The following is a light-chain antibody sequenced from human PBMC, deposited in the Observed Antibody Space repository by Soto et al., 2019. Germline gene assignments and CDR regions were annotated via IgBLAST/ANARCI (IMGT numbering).Light chain of an antibody. CDR2: QAS. Sequence: DIQMTHSPSTLSASVGDRVTITCRASQSISSWLAWYQQKPGKAPKLLIYQASSLQSGVPSRFSGSGSGTEFTLTISSLQPDDFATYYCRSGVTFGGGTKVEIK. V-gene: IGKV1-5*03. J-gene: IGKJ4*01. CDR1: QSISSW. CDR3: RSGVT.